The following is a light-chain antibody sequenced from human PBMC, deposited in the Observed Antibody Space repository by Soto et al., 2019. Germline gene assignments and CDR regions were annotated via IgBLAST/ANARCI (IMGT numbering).Light chain of an antibody. J-gene: IGKJ1*01. CDR3: QQYDDSLTWT. Sequence: EIVLTQSPGTLSLSPGERATLSCRASQSVSSNYLVWYQQKPGQAPRLLIYGASNRATGIPDRFSGSGSGTDFTLTISRLEPEDVAVYYCQQYDDSLTWTFGQGTKVEIK. V-gene: IGKV3-20*01. CDR1: QSVSSNY. CDR2: GAS.